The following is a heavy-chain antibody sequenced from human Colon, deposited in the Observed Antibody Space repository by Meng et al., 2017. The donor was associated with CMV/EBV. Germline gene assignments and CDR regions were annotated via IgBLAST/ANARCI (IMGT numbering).Heavy chain of an antibody. V-gene: IGHV3-23*01. D-gene: IGHD2-15*01. Sequence: GEALKLSCATSGFTFHNYSLSWVLHAPGKGLEWVSAIVGGGGSRTYYADSVKGRFTISRDNSKSTLYLQINSPRVEDTAVYYCAKREYCSGSSCYTLNYYYYAVDVWGQGTTVTVSS. CDR3: AKREYCSGSSCYTLNYYYYAVDV. CDR1: GFTFHNYS. CDR2: IVGGGGSRT. J-gene: IGHJ6*02.